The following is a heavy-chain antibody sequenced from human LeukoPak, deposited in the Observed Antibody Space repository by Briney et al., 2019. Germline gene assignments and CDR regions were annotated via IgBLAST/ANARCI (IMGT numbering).Heavy chain of an antibody. D-gene: IGHD3-10*01. CDR2: IYYSGST. V-gene: IGHV4-39*01. CDR1: GGSISSNSYY. CDR3: ASGSRSVSQYNWFDP. J-gene: IGHJ5*02. Sequence: PSETLSLTCTVSGGSISSNSYYWSWIRQPPGKGLEWIGSIYYSGSTYYNPSLKSRVTISVDTSKNQFSLKLSSVTAADTAVYYCASGSRSVSQYNWFDPWGQGTLVTVSS.